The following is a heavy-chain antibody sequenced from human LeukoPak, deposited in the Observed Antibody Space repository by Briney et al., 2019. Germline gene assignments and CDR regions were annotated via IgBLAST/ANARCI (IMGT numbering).Heavy chain of an antibody. CDR2: VTGSSRYT. J-gene: IGHJ4*02. Sequence: PGGSLRLSCAASGFNFSNYAMTWVRQAPGKGLEGVSVVTGSSRYTYYADSVKGRFTISRDNSKNILDLEMNSLRVEDTAIYYCAKDRSSSTSCSNYWGRGTLVTVSS. CDR1: GFNFSNYA. V-gene: IGHV3-23*01. CDR3: AKDRSSSTSCSNY. D-gene: IGHD2-2*01.